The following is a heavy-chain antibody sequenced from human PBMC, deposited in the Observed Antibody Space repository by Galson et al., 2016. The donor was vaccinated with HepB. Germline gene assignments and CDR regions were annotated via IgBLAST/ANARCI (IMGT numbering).Heavy chain of an antibody. V-gene: IGHV3-33*08. Sequence: SPRLSCATSGFTFNNYGINWVRQAPGKGLEWAAVISYDGNNRHYADAVKGRFTISRDSYTNTVYLQMNSLRADSTAVYFCSRDRGLLHYFYGMDVWGQGGTVTVSS. D-gene: IGHD4-17*01. J-gene: IGHJ6*02. CDR1: GFTFNNYG. CDR3: SRDRGLLHYFYGMDV. CDR2: ISYDGNNR.